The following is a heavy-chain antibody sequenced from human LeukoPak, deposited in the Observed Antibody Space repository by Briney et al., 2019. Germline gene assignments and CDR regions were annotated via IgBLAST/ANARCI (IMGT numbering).Heavy chain of an antibody. CDR2: IIPIFGTA. V-gene: IGHV1-69*13. CDR3: ASQGMARDYYDSSGYPDY. CDR1: GGTFSSYA. J-gene: IGHJ4*02. D-gene: IGHD3-22*01. Sequence: ASVKASCKAPGGTFSSYAISWVRQAPGQGLEWMGGIIPIFGTANYAQKFQGRVTITADESTSTAYMELSSLRSEDTAVYYCASQGMARDYYDSSGYPDYWGQGTLVTVSS.